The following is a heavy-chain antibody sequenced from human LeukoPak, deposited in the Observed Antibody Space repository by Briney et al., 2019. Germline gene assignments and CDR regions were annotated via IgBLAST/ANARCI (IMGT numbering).Heavy chain of an antibody. CDR1: GFTFSSYA. J-gene: IGHJ6*03. Sequence: GGSLRLSCAASGFTFSSYARSWVRQAPGKGLEWVSAISGSGGSTYYADSVKGRFTISRDNSKNTPYLQLNSLRAEDTALYYCARGGTNYYYMDVWGKGTTVTVSS. CDR2: ISGSGGST. V-gene: IGHV3-23*01. CDR3: ARGGTNYYYMDV. D-gene: IGHD3-10*01.